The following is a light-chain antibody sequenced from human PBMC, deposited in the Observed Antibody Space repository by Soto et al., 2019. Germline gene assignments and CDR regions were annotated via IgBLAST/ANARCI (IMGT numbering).Light chain of an antibody. Sequence: ILMTQSPATLSVSPGERATLSCRASQSVSNNLSWYQQKPGQAPRRLIFDASTRATGIPARFSGSGSGTEVTLTISGLLSEDFAVYYFHQYYNWPPWTFGQGTKVEIK. CDR3: HQYYNWPPWT. CDR1: QSVSNN. CDR2: DAS. V-gene: IGKV3-15*01. J-gene: IGKJ1*01.